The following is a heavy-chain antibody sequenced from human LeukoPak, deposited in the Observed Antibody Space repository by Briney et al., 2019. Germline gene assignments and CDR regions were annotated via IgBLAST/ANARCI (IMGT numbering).Heavy chain of an antibody. CDR1: GFTFSSYG. CDR2: IRYDGSNK. CDR3: AKDEEVDTAMGDFDY. D-gene: IGHD5-18*01. V-gene: IGHV3-30*02. J-gene: IGHJ4*02. Sequence: GGSLRLSCAASGFTFSSYGMHWVRQAPGKGLEWVAFIRYDGSNKYYADSVKGRFTISRDNSKNTLYLQMNSLRAEDTAVYYCAKDEEVDTAMGDFDYWGQGTLVTVSS.